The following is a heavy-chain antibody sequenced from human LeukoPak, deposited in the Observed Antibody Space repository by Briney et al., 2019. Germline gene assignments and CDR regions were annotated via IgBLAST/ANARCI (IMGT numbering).Heavy chain of an antibody. Sequence: PSETLSFTCTVSGGSISNAAYYWSWIRQHPGTGLEWIGYIYYSGSTYYNPSLKSRVTISVDTSKNQFSLELSSVTAADTAVYYCARVAAAATNPRFDYWGQGTLVTVSS. D-gene: IGHD1-7*01. CDR1: GGSISNAAYY. V-gene: IGHV4-31*03. J-gene: IGHJ4*02. CDR3: ARVAAAATNPRFDY. CDR2: IYYSGST.